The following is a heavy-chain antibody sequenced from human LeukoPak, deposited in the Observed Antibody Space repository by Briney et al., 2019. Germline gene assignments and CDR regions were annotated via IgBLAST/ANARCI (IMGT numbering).Heavy chain of an antibody. J-gene: IGHJ4*02. CDR2: INPNSGGA. V-gene: IGHV1-2*02. Sequence: GASVKVSCKASGYTFTSYDINWVRQAPGQGLEWMGWINPNSGGANYAQKFQGRVTMTRDTSISTAYMELSSLRSDDTAVYYCATPPIYGVLYWGQGTLVTVSS. CDR1: GYTFTSYD. CDR3: ATPPIYGVLY. D-gene: IGHD3-3*01.